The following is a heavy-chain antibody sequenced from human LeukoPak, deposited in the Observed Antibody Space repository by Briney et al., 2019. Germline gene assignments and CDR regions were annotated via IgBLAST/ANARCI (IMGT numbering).Heavy chain of an antibody. Sequence: SETLSLTCAVSGGSISSSTYYWGWIRQPPGKGLEWIGSIYYSGSTYYNPSLKSRVTISVDTSKNQFSLKLSSVTAADTAVYYCASNVDTAMAKTDYWGQGTLVTVSS. J-gene: IGHJ4*02. CDR2: IYYSGST. V-gene: IGHV4-39*01. D-gene: IGHD5-18*01. CDR3: ASNVDTAMAKTDY. CDR1: GGSISSSTYY.